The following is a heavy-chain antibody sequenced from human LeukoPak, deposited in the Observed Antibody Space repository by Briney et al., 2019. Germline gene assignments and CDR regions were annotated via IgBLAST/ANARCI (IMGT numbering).Heavy chain of an antibody. CDR2: IWYDGSNK. D-gene: IGHD3-3*01. Sequence: GGSLRLSCAASGFTFSSYGMHWVRQAPGKGLEWVAVIWYDGSNKYYADSAKGRFTISRDNSKNTLYLQMNSLRAEDTAVYYCAREDPEIFPWLDYWGQGTLVTVSS. V-gene: IGHV3-33*08. CDR1: GFTFSSYG. J-gene: IGHJ4*02. CDR3: AREDPEIFPWLDY.